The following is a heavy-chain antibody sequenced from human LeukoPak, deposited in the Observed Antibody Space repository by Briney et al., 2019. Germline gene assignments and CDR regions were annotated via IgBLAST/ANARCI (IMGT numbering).Heavy chain of an antibody. CDR2: IYYSGST. D-gene: IGHD2-2*01. V-gene: IGHV4-61*01. CDR1: GGSVSSGSYY. Sequence: SETLSLTCTVSGGSVSSGSYYWSWIRQPPGKGLEWIGYIYYSGSTNYNPSLKSRVTISVDTSKNQFSLKLSSVTAADTAVYYCARDVQVPAASWFDPWGQGTLVTVSS. J-gene: IGHJ5*02. CDR3: ARDVQVPAASWFDP.